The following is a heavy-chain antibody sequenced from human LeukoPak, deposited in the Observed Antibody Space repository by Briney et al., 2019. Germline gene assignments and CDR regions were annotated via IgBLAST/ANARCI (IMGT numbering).Heavy chain of an antibody. CDR2: ISYSGST. CDR1: GGSTSSTNYY. J-gene: IGHJ5*02. Sequence: PETLSLTCTVSGGSTSSTNYYGGWIRQPPGKGLEWIGSISYSGSTYYNPSLKSRVTISVDTSKNQFSLKLSSVTAADTAVYYCARLGHSSSSVLGFDPWGQGTLVTVSS. V-gene: IGHV4-39*07. CDR3: ARLGHSSSSVLGFDP. D-gene: IGHD6-6*01.